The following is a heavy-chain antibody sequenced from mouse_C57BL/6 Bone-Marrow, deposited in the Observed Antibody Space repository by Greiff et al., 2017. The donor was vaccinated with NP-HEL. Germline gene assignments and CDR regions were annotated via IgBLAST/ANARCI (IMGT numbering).Heavy chain of an antibody. CDR1: GFSLTSYG. CDR3: ARNEDYYGSGAIYFDY. Sequence: QVQLQQSGPGLVQPSQSLSITCTVSGFSLTSYGVHWVRQSPGKGLEWLGVIWSGGSTDYYAAFIPRLSISTDNSKSQVFFKMNSLQADDTAIYYCARNEDYYGSGAIYFDYWGQGTTLTVSS. V-gene: IGHV2-2*01. D-gene: IGHD1-1*01. CDR2: IWSGGST. J-gene: IGHJ2*01.